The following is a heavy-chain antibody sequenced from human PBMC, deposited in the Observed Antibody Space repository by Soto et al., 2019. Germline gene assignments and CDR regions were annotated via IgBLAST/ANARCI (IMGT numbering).Heavy chain of an antibody. Sequence: GGSLRLSCAASGFTFSSYAMSWVRQAPGKGLEWVSAISGSGGSTYYADSVKGRFTISRDNSKNTLYLQMNSLRAEDTAVYYCATLSILRVLEWFVQDYYGMDVWGQGTTVTVSS. CDR1: GFTFSSYA. CDR2: ISGSGGST. J-gene: IGHJ6*02. D-gene: IGHD3-3*01. CDR3: ATLSILRVLEWFVQDYYGMDV. V-gene: IGHV3-23*01.